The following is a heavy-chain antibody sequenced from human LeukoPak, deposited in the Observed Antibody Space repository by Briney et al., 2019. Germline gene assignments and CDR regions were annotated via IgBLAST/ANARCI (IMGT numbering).Heavy chain of an antibody. Sequence: GGSLRLSCAAPGFTFSSYAMSWVRQAPGKGLEWVSTISGSGRSTYDADSVKGRFTISRDNSKNMLYLQMNSLRAEDTAIYYCAKDSIVGAPHGAFDIWGQGTMVTVSS. D-gene: IGHD1-26*01. CDR1: GFTFSSYA. CDR2: ISGSGRST. V-gene: IGHV3-23*01. J-gene: IGHJ3*02. CDR3: AKDSIVGAPHGAFDI.